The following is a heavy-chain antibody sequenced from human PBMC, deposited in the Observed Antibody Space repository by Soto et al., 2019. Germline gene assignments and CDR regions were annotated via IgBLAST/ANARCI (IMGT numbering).Heavy chain of an antibody. CDR3: AREQTASNFDY. Sequence: SETLSLTCTVSGGSISSGDYYWSWIRQPPGKGLEWIGYIYYSGSTYYNPSLKSRVTISVDTSKNQFSLKLSSVTAADTAVYYCAREQTASNFDYWGQGTLVTVSS. V-gene: IGHV4-30-4*01. CDR1: GGSISSGDYY. D-gene: IGHD3-3*02. CDR2: IYYSGST. J-gene: IGHJ4*02.